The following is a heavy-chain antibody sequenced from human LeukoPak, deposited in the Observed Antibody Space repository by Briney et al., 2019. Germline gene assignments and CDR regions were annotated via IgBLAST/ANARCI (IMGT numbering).Heavy chain of an antibody. D-gene: IGHD5-18*01. CDR2: IWYDGSNK. CDR1: GFTFDNNV. Sequence: GGSLRLSCAASGFTFDNNVMSWVRQAPGKGLEWVAVIWYDGSNKYYADSVKGRFTISRDNSKNTLYLQMNSLRAEDTAVYYCARERYSYGFDYWGQGTLVTVSS. CDR3: ARERYSYGFDY. V-gene: IGHV3-33*08. J-gene: IGHJ4*02.